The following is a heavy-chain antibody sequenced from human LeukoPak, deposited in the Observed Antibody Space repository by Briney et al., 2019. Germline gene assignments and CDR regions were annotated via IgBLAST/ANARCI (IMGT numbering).Heavy chain of an antibody. J-gene: IGHJ4*02. D-gene: IGHD6-19*01. CDR3: ARDTYTSGLFDY. V-gene: IGHV3-53*01. CDR2: IYSGGST. CDR1: GFTVSSNY. Sequence: PGGSLRLSCVASGFTVSSNYMSWVRQAPGEGLEWVSVIYSGGSTYYTDSVKGRFTISRDNSKNTLYLQMNSLRAEDTAVYFCARDTYTSGLFDYWGQGTLVTVSS.